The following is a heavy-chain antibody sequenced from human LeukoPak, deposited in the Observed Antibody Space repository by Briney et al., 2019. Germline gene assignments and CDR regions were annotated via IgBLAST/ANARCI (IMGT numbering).Heavy chain of an antibody. CDR1: GFTFSSYA. J-gene: IGHJ4*02. D-gene: IGHD3/OR15-3a*01. CDR2: IRGSGGST. CDR3: AKDQDWYGGPFDY. V-gene: IGHV3-23*01. Sequence: GGSLRLSCAASGFTFSSYAMSWVRQAPGKGLEWVSAIRGSGGSTYYADSVKGRFTISRDNSKNTLYLQMNSLRAEDTAVYYCAKDQDWYGGPFDYWGQGTLVTVSS.